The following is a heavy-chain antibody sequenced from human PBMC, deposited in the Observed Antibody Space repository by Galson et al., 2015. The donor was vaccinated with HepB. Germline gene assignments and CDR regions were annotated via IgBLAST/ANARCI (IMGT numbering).Heavy chain of an antibody. V-gene: IGHV4-59*01. Sequence: LSLTCSVSGDSISSYYWSWIRQPPGKGLEWIGYIFYRGRTNYNPSLKSQVTISVDTSKNQFSLKLSSVTAADTAVYYCARGFPIDQWGQGTLVTVSS. CDR3: ARGFPIDQ. CDR2: IFYRGRT. J-gene: IGHJ4*02. CDR1: GDSISSYY.